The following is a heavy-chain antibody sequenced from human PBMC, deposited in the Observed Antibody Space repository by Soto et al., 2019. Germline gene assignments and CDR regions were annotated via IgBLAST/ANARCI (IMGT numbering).Heavy chain of an antibody. Sequence: QVQLQESGPGLVKPSQTLSLTCTVSGGSISSGGYYWSWIRQHPGKGLEWIGYIYYSGSTYYNPSLKSRVTISVDTSKNQFSLKLSSGTAADTAVYYCARDWGRGYCYVGYFDYWGQGTLVTVSS. J-gene: IGHJ4*02. D-gene: IGHD2-15*01. V-gene: IGHV4-31*03. CDR2: IYYSGST. CDR3: ARDWGRGYCYVGYFDY. CDR1: GGSISSGGYY.